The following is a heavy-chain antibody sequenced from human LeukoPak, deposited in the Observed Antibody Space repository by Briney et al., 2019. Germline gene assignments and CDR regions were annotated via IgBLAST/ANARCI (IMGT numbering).Heavy chain of an antibody. J-gene: IGHJ4*02. D-gene: IGHD3-22*01. CDR2: IYYSGST. CDR1: GGSISSYY. V-gene: IGHV4-59*01. Sequence: SETLSLTCTVSGGSISSYYWSWIRQPPGKGLEWIGYIYYSGSTNYNPSLKSRVTISVDTSKNQFSLKLSSVTAADTAVYYCARGPGYYDSSGCYYYFDYWGQGTLVTVSS. CDR3: ARGPGYYDSSGCYYYFDY.